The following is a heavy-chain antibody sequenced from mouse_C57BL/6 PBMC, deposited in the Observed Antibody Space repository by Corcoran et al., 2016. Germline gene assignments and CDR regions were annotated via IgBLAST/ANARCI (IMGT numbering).Heavy chain of an antibody. CDR1: GYTFTTYG. Sequence: QIQLVQSGPELKKPGETVKISCKASGYTFTTYGMSWVKQAPGKGLKWMGWINTYSGVPTYADDFKGRFAFSLETSASTAYLQINNLKNEDTATYFCAREYGSSYAMDYWGQGTSVTVSS. CDR3: AREYGSSYAMDY. D-gene: IGHD1-1*01. V-gene: IGHV9-3*01. CDR2: INTYSGVP. J-gene: IGHJ4*01.